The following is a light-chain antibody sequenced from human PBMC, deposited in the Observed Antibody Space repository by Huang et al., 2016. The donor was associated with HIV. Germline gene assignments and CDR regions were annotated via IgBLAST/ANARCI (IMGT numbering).Light chain of an antibody. J-gene: IGKJ1*01. V-gene: IGKV3-20*01. Sequence: EIVLTQSPGTLSLSPGERATLSCRASQSISFNYLAWYRHSPGQAPRLLIYGVSSRASGIPDRFSGSGSVTDFTLTISRLVPEDSAVYYCQQYGSSPPTFGQGTKVEIK. CDR3: QQYGSSPPT. CDR2: GVS. CDR1: QSISFNY.